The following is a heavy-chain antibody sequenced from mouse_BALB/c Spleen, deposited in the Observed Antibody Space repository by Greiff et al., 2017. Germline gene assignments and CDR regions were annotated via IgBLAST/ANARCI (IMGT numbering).Heavy chain of an antibody. V-gene: IGHV1-9*01. J-gene: IGHJ4*01. D-gene: IGHD2-14*01. CDR2: ILPGSGST. Sequence: VKLQESGAELMKPGASVKISCKATGYTFSSYWIEWVKQRPGHGLEWIGEILPGSGSTNYNEKFKGKATFTADTSSNTAYMQLSSLTSEDSAVYYCARWYYRYDDGDAMDYWGQGTSVTVSS. CDR1: GYTFSSYW. CDR3: ARWYYRYDDGDAMDY.